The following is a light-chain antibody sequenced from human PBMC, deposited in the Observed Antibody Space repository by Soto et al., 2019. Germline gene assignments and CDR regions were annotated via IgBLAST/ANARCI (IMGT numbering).Light chain of an antibody. Sequence: EMVLTQSPGTLSLSPGERATLSCRASQSISSNSLAWYQQKPGQAPRLFIYGASSRATGIPDRFSGSGSGTHFTLTISRLEPADFALYYCQQYGSSPRITFGQGTRLEIK. CDR3: QQYGSSPRIT. CDR1: QSISSNS. CDR2: GAS. V-gene: IGKV3-20*01. J-gene: IGKJ5*01.